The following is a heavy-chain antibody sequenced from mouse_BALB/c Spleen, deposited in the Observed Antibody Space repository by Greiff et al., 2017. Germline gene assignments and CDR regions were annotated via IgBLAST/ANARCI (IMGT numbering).Heavy chain of an antibody. Sequence: EVQVVESGGDLVKPGGSLYLSCAASGFTFSSYGMSWVRQTPDKRLEWVATISSGGSYTYYPDSVKGRFTISRDNAKNTLYLQMSNLKSEDTAMYYCARPSGSNYFDYWGQGTTLTVSS. V-gene: IGHV5-6*01. D-gene: IGHD1-3*01. CDR1: GFTFSSYG. CDR2: ISSGGSYT. CDR3: ARPSGSNYFDY. J-gene: IGHJ2*01.